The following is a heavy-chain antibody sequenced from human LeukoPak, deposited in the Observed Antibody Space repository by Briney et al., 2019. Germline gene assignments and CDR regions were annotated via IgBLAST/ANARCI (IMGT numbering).Heavy chain of an antibody. CDR3: ARVDDKTDY. CDR1: GGTFSSYA. Sequence: SVKVSCKASGGTFSSYAISWVRQAPGQGLEWMGRIIPILGIANYAQKFQGRVTIAADKSTSTAYLELSSLRSEDTAVYYCARVDDKTDYWGQGTLVTVSS. J-gene: IGHJ4*02. V-gene: IGHV1-69*04. D-gene: IGHD3-22*01. CDR2: IIPILGIA.